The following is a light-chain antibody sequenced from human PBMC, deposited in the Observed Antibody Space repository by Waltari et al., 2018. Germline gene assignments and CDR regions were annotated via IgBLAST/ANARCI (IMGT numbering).Light chain of an antibody. CDR1: SSNIGADSA. V-gene: IGLV1-40*01. CDR2: GNN. CDR3: QSYDSSLIASV. J-gene: IGLJ2*01. Sequence: QSGLTQPPSVSGAPGQSVTISCTGTSSNIGADSAVPWYQVLPGTAPKLLIFGNNHRPSGVPDRFSGSKSGTSASLAITGLQAEDEADYYCQSYDSSLIASVFGGGTKLTVL.